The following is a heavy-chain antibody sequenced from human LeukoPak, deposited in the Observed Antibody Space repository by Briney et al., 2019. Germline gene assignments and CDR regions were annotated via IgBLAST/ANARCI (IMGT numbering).Heavy chain of an antibody. CDR1: GGSFSGYY. J-gene: IGHJ4*02. CDR3: ARHGSTGSGWYVGPLDY. CDR2: INHSGST. Sequence: SETLSLTCAVYGGSFSGYYWSWIRQPPGKGLEWIGEINHSGSTNYNPSLKSRVTISVDTSKNQLSLKLSSVTAADTAVYYCARHGSTGSGWYVGPLDYWGQGTLVTVSS. V-gene: IGHV4-34*01. D-gene: IGHD6-19*01.